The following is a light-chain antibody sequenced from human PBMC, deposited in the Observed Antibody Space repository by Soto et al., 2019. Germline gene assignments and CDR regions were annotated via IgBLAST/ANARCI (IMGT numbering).Light chain of an antibody. CDR2: ENN. J-gene: IGLJ3*02. CDR1: SSSIGTHY. CDR3: GTWDTGLVWV. V-gene: IGLV1-51*01. Sequence: QSVLTRPPSVSAAPGQRVSISCSGSSSSIGTHYVAWYQQVPGTPPKLLIYENNKRPSGTPDRFSGSKSGTSATLGITGLQTGDEADYYCGTWDTGLVWVFGGGTKVTVL.